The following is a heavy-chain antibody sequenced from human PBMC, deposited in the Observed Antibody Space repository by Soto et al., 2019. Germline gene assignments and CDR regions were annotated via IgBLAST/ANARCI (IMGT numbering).Heavy chain of an antibody. D-gene: IGHD3-3*01. CDR1: GGSISSSNW. J-gene: IGHJ6*02. CDR2: IYHSGST. Sequence: PWETLSLTCAVSGGSISSSNWWSWVRQPPGKGLEWIGEIYHSGSTNYNPSLKSRVTISVDKSKNQFSLKLSSVTAADTAVCYCARDGTSRITIFGVVMRPYGMDVWGQGTTVTVSS. V-gene: IGHV4-4*02. CDR3: ARDGTSRITIFGVVMRPYGMDV.